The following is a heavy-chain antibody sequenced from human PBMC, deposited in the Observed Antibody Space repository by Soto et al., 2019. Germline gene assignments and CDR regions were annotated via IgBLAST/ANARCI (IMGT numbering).Heavy chain of an antibody. CDR2: IYYSGST. CDR3: AREPGLRDWYFDL. CDR1: GGSISSYY. D-gene: IGHD4-17*01. V-gene: IGHV4-59*01. J-gene: IGHJ2*01. Sequence: QVQLQESGPGLVKPSETLSLTCTVSGGSISSYYWSWIRQPPGKGLEWIGYIYYSGSTNSNPSLKSRVTISVDTSKNQFSLKLSSVTAADTAVYYCAREPGLRDWYFDLWGRGTLVTVSS.